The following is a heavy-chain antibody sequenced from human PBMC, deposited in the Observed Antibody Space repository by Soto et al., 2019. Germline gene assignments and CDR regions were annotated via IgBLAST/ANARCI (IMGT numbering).Heavy chain of an antibody. Sequence: XSVKVSCKASGYTFTSYYMHWVRQAPGQGLEWMGIINPSGGSTSYAQKFQGRVTMTRDTSTSTVYMELSSLRSEDTAVYYCARDLPNTRVIDTFDYWGQGTLVTVS. D-gene: IGHD3-16*02. J-gene: IGHJ4*02. V-gene: IGHV1-46*01. CDR3: ARDLPNTRVIDTFDY. CDR1: GYTFTSYY. CDR2: INPSGGST.